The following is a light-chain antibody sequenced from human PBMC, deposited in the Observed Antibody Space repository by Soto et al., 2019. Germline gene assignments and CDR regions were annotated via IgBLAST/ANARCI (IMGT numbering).Light chain of an antibody. CDR3: QQRFSWPPT. CDR1: QSVSRY. J-gene: IGKJ4*01. CDR2: DTS. Sequence: EIGLTQSPATLSLSPGERATLSCRASQSVSRYLAWYQQKPGQAPRLVIHDTSTRATGVPDTFSGSGSGTEFTLIISTLEPEDFATYCCQQRFSWPPTFGGGTHIEIK. V-gene: IGKV3-11*01.